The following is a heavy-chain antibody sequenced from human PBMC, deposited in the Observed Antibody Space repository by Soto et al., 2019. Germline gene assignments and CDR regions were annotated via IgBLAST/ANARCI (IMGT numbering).Heavy chain of an antibody. CDR2: IYYIGNT. CDR1: GGSISSGSSY. D-gene: IGHD4-17*01. V-gene: IGHV4-39*01. J-gene: IGHJ4*02. Sequence: QLQLQESGPGLVKPSETLPLTCTVSGGSISSGSSYWGWIRQPPGKGLEWIGNIYYIGNTYYNPSLTSRVTMSIDSSKTPFSLNLNSVTTADTAVYDCGAQDYGAKGYYFETWGQGILVTVSS. CDR3: GAQDYGAKGYYFET.